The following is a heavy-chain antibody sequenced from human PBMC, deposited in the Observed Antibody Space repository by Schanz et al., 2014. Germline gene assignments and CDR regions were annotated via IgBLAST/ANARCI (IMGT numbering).Heavy chain of an antibody. CDR1: GFTMITYA. Sequence: VQLVESGGGVVQPGRSLRLSCAASGFTMITYAMHWVRQPPGKGLEWVSRINSDGSTTIYADSVKGRFTISRDNAKNTLYLQMNSLRAEDTAVYYCAKDRQTTVNRVGYYYGMDVWGQGTTVTVSS. V-gene: IGHV3-74*01. CDR3: AKDRQTTVNRVGYYYGMDV. D-gene: IGHD4-4*01. J-gene: IGHJ6*02. CDR2: INSDGSTT.